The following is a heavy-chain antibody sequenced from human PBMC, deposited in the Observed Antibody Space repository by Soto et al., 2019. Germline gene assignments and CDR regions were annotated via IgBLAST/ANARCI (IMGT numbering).Heavy chain of an antibody. Sequence: PVGSLRLSCASSVFTVSSNYMSWVRHSPGKGLEWVSVIYSGGSTYYADSVKGRFTISRDNSKNTLYLQMNSLRAEDTAVYYCARRMVTPNRYYYGMEFLGQGTTVKVSS. V-gene: IGHV3-53*01. D-gene: IGHD2-15*01. CDR2: IYSGGST. CDR3: ARRMVTPNRYYYGMEF. J-gene: IGHJ6*01. CDR1: VFTVSSNY.